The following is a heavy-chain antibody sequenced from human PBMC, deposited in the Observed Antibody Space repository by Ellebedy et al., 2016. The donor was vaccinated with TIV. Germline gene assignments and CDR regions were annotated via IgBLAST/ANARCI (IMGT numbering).Heavy chain of an antibody. Sequence: GESLKISCAASGFTFSSYDMHWVRQATGKGLEWVPAIGTAGDTYYPGSVKGRFTISRENAKNSLYLQMNSLRAGDTAVYYCARALGDTALDYWGQGTLVTVSS. J-gene: IGHJ4*02. V-gene: IGHV3-13*01. CDR2: IGTAGDT. D-gene: IGHD3-10*01. CDR3: ARALGDTALDY. CDR1: GFTFSSYD.